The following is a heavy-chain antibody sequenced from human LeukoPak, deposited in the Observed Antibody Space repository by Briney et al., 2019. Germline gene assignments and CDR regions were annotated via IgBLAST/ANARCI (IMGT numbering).Heavy chain of an antibody. CDR1: GGSISSGGYS. Sequence: SQTLSLTCAVSGGSISSGGYSWSWIRQPPGKGLEWIGYIYHSGSTYYNPSLKSRVTISVDRSKNQFSLKLSSVTAADTAVYYCARSSYGAGSKPYWVDYWGQGTLVTVSS. D-gene: IGHD3-10*01. J-gene: IGHJ4*02. CDR3: ARSSYGAGSKPYWVDY. CDR2: IYHSGST. V-gene: IGHV4-30-2*01.